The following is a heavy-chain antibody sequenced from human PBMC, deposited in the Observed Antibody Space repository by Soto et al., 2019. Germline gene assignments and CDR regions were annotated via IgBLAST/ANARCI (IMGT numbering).Heavy chain of an antibody. CDR1: GYTFTGYY. CDR2: INPNSGCT. D-gene: IGHD6-13*01. V-gene: IGHV1-2*02. J-gene: IGHJ2*01. Sequence: QVQLVQSGAEVKKPGASVKVSCKASGYTFTGYYMHWVRQAPGQGLEWMGWINPNSGCTNSAQKFQGRVTMTRDTSISTAYMELSRLRSDDTALYYCARGDSWYFGWYFDLSGRGTLVTVSS. CDR3: ARGDSWYFGWYFDL.